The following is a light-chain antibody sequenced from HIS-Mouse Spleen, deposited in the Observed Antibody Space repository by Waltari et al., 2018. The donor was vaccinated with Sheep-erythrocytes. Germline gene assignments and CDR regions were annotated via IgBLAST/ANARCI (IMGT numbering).Light chain of an antibody. J-gene: IGLJ1*01. CDR1: SSPVGGYNY. CDR3: CSYAGSYNHV. Sequence: QSALTQPRPVSVSPGQSVTISCTGTSSPVGGYNYVSWYQQHPGKAPKLMIYDVSKRPSGVPDRFSGSKSGNTASLTISGLQAEDEADYYCCSYAGSYNHVFATGTKVTVL. CDR2: DVS. V-gene: IGLV2-11*01.